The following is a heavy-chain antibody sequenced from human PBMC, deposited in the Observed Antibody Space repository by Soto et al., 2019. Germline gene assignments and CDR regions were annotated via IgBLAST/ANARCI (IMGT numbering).Heavy chain of an antibody. CDR3: ARREISGYDYKSPFDY. D-gene: IGHD5-12*01. J-gene: IGHJ4*02. CDR2: IYYSGST. CDR1: GGSISSGDYY. Sequence: PSETLSLTCTVSGGSISSGDYYWSWIRQPPGKGLEWIGYIYYSGSTYYNPSLKSRVTISVDTSKNQFSLKLSSVTAADTAVYYCARREISGYDYKSPFDYWGQGTLVTVSS. V-gene: IGHV4-30-4*01.